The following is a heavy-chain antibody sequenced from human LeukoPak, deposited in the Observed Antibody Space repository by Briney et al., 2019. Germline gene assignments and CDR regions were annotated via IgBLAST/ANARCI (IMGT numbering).Heavy chain of an antibody. V-gene: IGHV3-74*01. CDR3: VRDRAVSPFPPDAFDM. D-gene: IGHD4-17*01. Sequence: GGSLRLSCAASGFTFSNYWMHWVRQAPGKGLVWVSRINSDGRSTKYADSVKGRFTISRDNAKNTLYLQMNSLSAEDTAVYYCVRDRAVSPFPPDAFDMWGQGTMVTVAS. J-gene: IGHJ3*02. CDR1: GFTFSNYW. CDR2: INSDGRST.